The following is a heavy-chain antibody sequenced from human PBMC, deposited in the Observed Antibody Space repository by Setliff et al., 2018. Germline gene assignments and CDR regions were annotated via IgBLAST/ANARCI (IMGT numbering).Heavy chain of an antibody. D-gene: IGHD3-3*01. Sequence: PGGSLRLSCAASGFTFSSYSMNWVRQAPGKGLEWVSYISSSSSTIYYAYSVKGRFTISRDNAKNSLYLQMNSLRAEDTAVYYCARDYTYYDFWSGPSSDACPYSSNLCHHFDYWGQGTLVTVSS. CDR2: ISSSSSTI. J-gene: IGHJ4*02. CDR3: ARDYTYYDFWSGPSSDACPYSSNLCHHFDY. V-gene: IGHV3-48*01. CDR1: GFTFSSYS.